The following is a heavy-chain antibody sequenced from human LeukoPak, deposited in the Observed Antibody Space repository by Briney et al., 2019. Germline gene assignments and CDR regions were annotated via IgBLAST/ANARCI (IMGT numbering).Heavy chain of an antibody. Sequence: PGGSLRLSCAASGFTFSSYGMHWVRQAPSKGLEWVAVIWYDGSNKYYADSVKGRFTISRDNSKNTLYLQMNSLRAEDTAVYYCARGHVNDPNDAFDIWGQGTMVTVSS. V-gene: IGHV3-33*01. CDR1: GFTFSSYG. CDR2: IWYDGSNK. D-gene: IGHD1-1*01. J-gene: IGHJ3*02. CDR3: ARGHVNDPNDAFDI.